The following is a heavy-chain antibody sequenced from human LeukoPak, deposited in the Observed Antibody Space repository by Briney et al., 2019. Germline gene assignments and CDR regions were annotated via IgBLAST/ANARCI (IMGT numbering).Heavy chain of an antibody. CDR1: GFTFSSYG. D-gene: IGHD2-15*01. CDR3: ANEAPLGYCSGGSCYH. V-gene: IGHV3-30*18. J-gene: IGHJ5*02. CDR2: ISYDGSNK. Sequence: PGRSLRLSCAASGFTFSSYGMHWVRQAPGKGLEWVAVISYDGSNKYYADSVKGRFTISRDNSKNTLYLQMNSLRAEDTAVYYCANEAPLGYCSGGSCYHWGQGTLVTVSS.